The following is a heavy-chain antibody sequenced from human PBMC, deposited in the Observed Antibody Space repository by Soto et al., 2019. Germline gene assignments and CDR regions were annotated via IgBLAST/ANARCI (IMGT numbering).Heavy chain of an antibody. CDR3: ARLTTVAPYFDY. J-gene: IGHJ4*02. CDR1: GGTFSSYA. D-gene: IGHD4-17*01. Sequence: SVKASCKASGGTFSSYAIRWVRQAPGQGLEWMGGIIPIFGTANYAQKFQGRVTITADESTSTAYMELSSLRSEDTTVYYCARLTTVAPYFDYWGQGTLVTVSS. V-gene: IGHV1-69*13. CDR2: IIPIFGTA.